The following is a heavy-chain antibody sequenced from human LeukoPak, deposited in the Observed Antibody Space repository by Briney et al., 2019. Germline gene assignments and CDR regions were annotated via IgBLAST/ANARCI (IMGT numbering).Heavy chain of an antibody. D-gene: IGHD3-16*01. V-gene: IGHV3-7*03. CDR2: IKQDGSVK. CDR1: GFTFSSYA. CDR3: GGGGGHFDL. J-gene: IGHJ4*02. Sequence: GGSLRLSCAASGFTFSSYAMHWVRQAPGKGLEWVANIKQDGSVKNSVDSMKGRFTISRDNTKNSLYLEMNSLKAEDTAVYYCGGGGGHFDLWGQGTLVTVSS.